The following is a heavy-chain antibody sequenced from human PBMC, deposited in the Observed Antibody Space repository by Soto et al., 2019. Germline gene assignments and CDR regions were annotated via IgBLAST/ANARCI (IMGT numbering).Heavy chain of an antibody. CDR3: ARHTPAISISDH. Sequence: TLSLTCTVSGGSISSGDYYWSWIRQHPGKGLEWIGYIYYSGSTYYNPSLKSRVTISVDTSKNQFSLKLSSVTAADTAVYYCARHTPAISISDHWGQGTLVTVSS. CDR2: IYYSGST. D-gene: IGHD2-15*01. V-gene: IGHV4-30-4*08. J-gene: IGHJ4*02. CDR1: GGSISSGDYY.